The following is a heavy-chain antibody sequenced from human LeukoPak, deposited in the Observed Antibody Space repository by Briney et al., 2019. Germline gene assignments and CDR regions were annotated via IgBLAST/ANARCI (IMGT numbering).Heavy chain of an antibody. CDR1: GFTFSNHG. J-gene: IGHJ4*02. V-gene: IGHV3-23*01. CDR3: AKDDAWLRFGE. CDR2: ISPSGDIT. Sequence: GGSLRLSCAASGFTFSNHGMNWVRQAPGKGLEWVSGISPSGDITYYADSVKGRFTISRDNSKNMVSLQVISLTAEDTAVYYCAKDDAWLRFGEWSQGTLVTVSA. D-gene: IGHD3-10*01.